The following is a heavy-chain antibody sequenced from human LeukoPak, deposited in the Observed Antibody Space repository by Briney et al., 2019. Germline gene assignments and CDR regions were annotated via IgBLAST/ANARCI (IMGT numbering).Heavy chain of an antibody. CDR2: IWYDGNNK. Sequence: PGGSLRLSCAASGFTFSSYGMHWVRQAPGKGLEWVAVIWYDGNNKYYADSVKGRFSISRDNSKNTLYLQMNSLRAEDTAVYYCARGRHGSGSYYLPNFDYWGQGTLVTVSS. D-gene: IGHD3-10*01. CDR3: ARGRHGSGSYYLPNFDY. J-gene: IGHJ4*02. V-gene: IGHV3-33*01. CDR1: GFTFSSYG.